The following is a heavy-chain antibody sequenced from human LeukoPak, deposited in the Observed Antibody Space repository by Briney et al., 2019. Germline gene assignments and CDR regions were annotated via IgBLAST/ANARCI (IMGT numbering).Heavy chain of an antibody. D-gene: IGHD3-10*01. Sequence: GGSLRLSCAASGFTVSSNYMSWVRQAPGKGLEWVSVIYSGGSTYYADSVKGRFTISRDNSKNTLYLQMNSLRAEDTAVYYCARAILWFGDPCPFDYWGQGTLVTVSS. J-gene: IGHJ4*02. CDR1: GFTVSSNY. CDR3: ARAILWFGDPCPFDY. V-gene: IGHV3-66*01. CDR2: IYSGGST.